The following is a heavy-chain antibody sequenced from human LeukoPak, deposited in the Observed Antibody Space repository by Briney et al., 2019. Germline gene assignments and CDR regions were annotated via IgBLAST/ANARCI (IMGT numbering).Heavy chain of an antibody. D-gene: IGHD4-17*01. V-gene: IGHV4-59*12. CDR3: ARDLLYGDYPDYFDY. Sequence: SETLSLTCTVSGGSISSYYWSWIRQPPGKGLEWIGYISYSGSTNCNPSLKSRVTISVDTSKHQFSLKLSSVTAADTAVYYCARDLLYGDYPDYFDYWGQGTLVTVSS. J-gene: IGHJ4*02. CDR2: ISYSGST. CDR1: GGSISSYY.